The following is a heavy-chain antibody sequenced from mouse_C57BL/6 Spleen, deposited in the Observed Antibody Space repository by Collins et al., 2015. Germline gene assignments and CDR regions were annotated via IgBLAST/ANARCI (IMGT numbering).Heavy chain of an antibody. J-gene: IGHJ3*01. CDR1: GYTFTGYW. CDR3: AEYYTSGFAY. V-gene: IGHV1-74*01. D-gene: IGHD2-12*01. CDR2: IHPSDSDT. Sequence: VQLQQSGAELVKPGASVKVSCKASGYTFTGYWMHWVKQRPGQGLEWIGRIHPSDSDTNCNQKFKAKATLTVDKSSSIVYMQLSSLTSEDSAVYYCAEYYTSGFAYWGQGTLVTVSA.